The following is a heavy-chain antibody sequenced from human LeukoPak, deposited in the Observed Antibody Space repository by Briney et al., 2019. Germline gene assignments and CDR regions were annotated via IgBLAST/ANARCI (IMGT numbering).Heavy chain of an antibody. CDR3: ARNFPRPLRFFFDP. CDR2: INPNSGGT. V-gene: IGHV1-2*02. J-gene: IGHJ5*02. D-gene: IGHD3-3*01. Sequence: ASVKVSCKASGYTFAGYYMHWVRQAPGQGLEWMGWINPNSGGTNYAQKFQGRVTMTRDTSISTAYMELSRLRSDDTAVYYCARNFPRPLRFFFDPWGQGTLVTVSS. CDR1: GYTFAGYY.